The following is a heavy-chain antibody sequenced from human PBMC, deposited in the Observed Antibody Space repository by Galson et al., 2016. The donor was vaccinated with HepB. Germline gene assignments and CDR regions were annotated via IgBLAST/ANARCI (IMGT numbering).Heavy chain of an antibody. CDR3: AGWAGFAKDLWSGPFDY. CDR2: INPSGGFT. V-gene: IGHV1-46*01. Sequence: SVKVSCKASGYTFTSYYMHWVRQAPGQGLEWMGIINPSGGFTTYAQKFQGRVTMTRDTSTTTVYMDLSSLRSEDTAVYYCAGWAGFAKDLWSGPFDYWGQETLVTVS. D-gene: IGHD3-10*01. J-gene: IGHJ4*02. CDR1: GYTFTSYY.